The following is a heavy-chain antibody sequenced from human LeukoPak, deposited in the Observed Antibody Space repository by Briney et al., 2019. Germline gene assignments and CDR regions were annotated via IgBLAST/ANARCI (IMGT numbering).Heavy chain of an antibody. J-gene: IGHJ3*02. CDR2: IKSKIDGGTT. CDR1: GFTFSNAW. CDR3: TTGESGIVTTIRIEPDAFDI. D-gene: IGHD5-12*01. Sequence: PGGSLRLSCAASGFTFSNAWMSWVRQVAGKGLEWVGRIKSKIDGGTTDYAAPVKGRFTISRDDSKNTLYMQMNSLKTEDTDVYYCTTGESGIVTTIRIEPDAFDIWGQGTMVTVSS. V-gene: IGHV3-15*01.